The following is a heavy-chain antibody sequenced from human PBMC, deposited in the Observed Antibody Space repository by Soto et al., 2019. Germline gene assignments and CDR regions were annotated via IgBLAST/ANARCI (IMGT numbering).Heavy chain of an antibody. CDR1: GFTFSNAW. Sequence: GGSLRLSCAASGFTFSNAWMNWVRQAPGKGLEWVGRIKSKTDGGTKDYAAPVKGRFTISRDDSKNTLYLQMNSLKTEDTAVYYCTTVFTYYYDSSGYYPYDYWGQGTLVTVSS. CDR3: TTVFTYYYDSSGYYPYDY. J-gene: IGHJ4*02. V-gene: IGHV3-15*07. D-gene: IGHD3-22*01. CDR2: IKSKTDGGTK.